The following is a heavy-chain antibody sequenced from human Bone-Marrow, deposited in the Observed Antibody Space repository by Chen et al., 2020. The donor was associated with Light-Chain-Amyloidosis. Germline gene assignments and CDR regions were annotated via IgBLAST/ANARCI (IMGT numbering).Heavy chain of an antibody. Sequence: QVPLVQSGSELKKPGASVKLSCKTSGYTFTAYSVNWVRQAPGQGLQWVGRINTDIGNATYAQGFTGRFVISLDTSVTTAYLQITGLKAEDTAVYYCARGVGVTGDSNFDSWGQGTRVTVSS. CDR1: GYTFTAYS. D-gene: IGHD2-21*02. CDR2: INTDIGNA. CDR3: ARGVGVTGDSNFDS. J-gene: IGHJ4*02. V-gene: IGHV7-4-1*02.